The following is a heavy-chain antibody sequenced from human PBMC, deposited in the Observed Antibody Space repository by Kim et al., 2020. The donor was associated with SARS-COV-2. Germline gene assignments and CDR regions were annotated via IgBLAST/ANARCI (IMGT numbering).Heavy chain of an antibody. CDR3: ARHALEISGLNAFDI. V-gene: IGHV4-39*01. J-gene: IGHJ3*02. D-gene: IGHD3-3*01. Sequence: PSLKNRVTISVDPSKTQFSLKLSSVTAADTAVYYCARHALEISGLNAFDIWGQGTMVTVSS.